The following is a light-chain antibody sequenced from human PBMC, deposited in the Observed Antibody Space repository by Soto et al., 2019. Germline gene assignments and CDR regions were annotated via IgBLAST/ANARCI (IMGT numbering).Light chain of an antibody. Sequence: SVFSQSPATLSLSPGERATLSCRASQSVSSFLAWYQQKPGQAPRLLIYDASHRATGIPARFSGSGSGTDFTLTINRLEPEDFAVYYCQHFGSSLTFGGGTKVDIK. V-gene: IGKV3-11*01. J-gene: IGKJ4*01. CDR2: DAS. CDR1: QSVSSF. CDR3: QHFGSSLT.